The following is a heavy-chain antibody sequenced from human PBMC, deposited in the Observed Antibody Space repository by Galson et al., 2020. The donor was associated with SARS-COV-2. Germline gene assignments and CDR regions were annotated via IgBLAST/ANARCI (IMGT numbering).Heavy chain of an antibody. CDR3: ARGLLLVGQLLQYYFDY. V-gene: IGHV4-34*01. CDR2: INHSGST. J-gene: IGHJ4*02. Sequence: SETLSLTCAVYGGSFSGYYWSWIRQPPGKGLEWIGEINHSGSTNYNPSLESRVTISVDTSKNQFSLKLSSVTAADTAVYYCARGLLLVGQLLQYYFDYWGQGTLVTVSS. CDR1: GGSFSGYY. D-gene: IGHD2-2*01.